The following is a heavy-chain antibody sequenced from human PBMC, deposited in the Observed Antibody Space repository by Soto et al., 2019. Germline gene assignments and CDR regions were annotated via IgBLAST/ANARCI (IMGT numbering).Heavy chain of an antibody. V-gene: IGHV3-21*01. D-gene: IGHD3-16*01. CDR2: ISSSSSYI. J-gene: IGHJ3*02. CDR3: ATVGGAFDI. CDR1: GFTFSSYS. Sequence: EVQLVESGGGLVKPGGSLRPSCAASGFTFSSYSMNWVRQAPGKGLEWVSSISSSSSYIYYADSVKGRFTISRDNAKNSLYLQMNSLRAEDTAVYYCATVGGAFDIWGQGTMVTVSS.